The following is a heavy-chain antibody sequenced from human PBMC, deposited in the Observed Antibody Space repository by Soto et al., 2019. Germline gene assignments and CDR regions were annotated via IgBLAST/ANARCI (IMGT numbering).Heavy chain of an antibody. V-gene: IGHV4-59*01. CDR1: GGSISGFY. CDR2: IYYSGSA. D-gene: IGHD2-21*02. CDR3: ARWTYCGGDCYWLDF. Sequence: PSETLSLTCTISGGSISGFYWGWIRQPPGKGLEWIGNIYYSGSANYDPSLRSRVTISLNTSKNQFSLNLNSVTAADTAIYYCARWTYCGGDCYWLDFWGQGTLVTSP. J-gene: IGHJ4*02.